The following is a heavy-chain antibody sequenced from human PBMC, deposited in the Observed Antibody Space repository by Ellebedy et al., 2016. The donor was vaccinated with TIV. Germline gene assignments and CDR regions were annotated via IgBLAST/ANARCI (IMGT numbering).Heavy chain of an antibody. V-gene: IGHV3-64*01. Sequence: GESLKISCAASGFTFSSYAMHWVRQAPGKGLEYVSGITSNGGATYYANSVKDRFTISRDNSKNTLYLQMGSLRAEDMAIYYCTRTTTSWEFDNWGQGTLVTVSS. CDR3: TRTTTSWEFDN. CDR1: GFTFSSYA. D-gene: IGHD4-17*01. J-gene: IGHJ4*02. CDR2: ITSNGGAT.